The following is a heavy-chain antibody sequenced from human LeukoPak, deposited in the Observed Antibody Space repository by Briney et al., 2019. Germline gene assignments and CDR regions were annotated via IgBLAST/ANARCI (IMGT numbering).Heavy chain of an antibody. CDR2: IYPGDSDT. CDR1: GYSFTSYW. J-gene: IGHJ4*02. V-gene: IGHV5-51*01. Sequence: HGESLKISCKGSGYSFTSYWIGWVRQMPGKGLEWMGIIYPGDSDTRYSPSFQGQVTISADKSISTAYLQWSSLKASDTAMYYCARQLPPSDVSGPFDYWGQGTLVTVSS. D-gene: IGHD2-15*01. CDR3: ARQLPPSDVSGPFDY.